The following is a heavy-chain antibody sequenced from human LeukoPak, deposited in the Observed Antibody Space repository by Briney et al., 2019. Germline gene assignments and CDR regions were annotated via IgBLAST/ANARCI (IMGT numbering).Heavy chain of an antibody. V-gene: IGHV3-20*04. D-gene: IGHD4-11*01. CDR3: ARDGSTTVTTDY. CDR1: GFNFDDYG. J-gene: IGHJ1*01. CDR2: INWNGGSA. Sequence: PGGSLRLSCAASGFNFDDYGMSWVRQAPGKGLEWVSGINWNGGSAVYADSVKGRFAISRDNAKNSLHLQMSSLRAEDTALYYCARDGSTTVTTDYWGQGTLVTVSS.